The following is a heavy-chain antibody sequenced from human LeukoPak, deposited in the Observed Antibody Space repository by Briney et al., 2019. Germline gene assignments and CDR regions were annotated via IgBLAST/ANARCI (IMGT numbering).Heavy chain of an antibody. CDR2: IIPIFGTA. D-gene: IGHD3-22*01. V-gene: IGHV1-69*05. CDR1: GGTFSSYA. Sequence: SVKVSCKASGGTFSSYAISWVRQAPGQGLEWMGGIIPIFGTANYAQKFQGRVTITTDESTSTAYMELSSLRSEDTAVYYCAKGLPGHYYGSNGFDIRGQRAKVNVFS. J-gene: IGHJ3*02. CDR3: AKGLPGHYYGSNGFDI.